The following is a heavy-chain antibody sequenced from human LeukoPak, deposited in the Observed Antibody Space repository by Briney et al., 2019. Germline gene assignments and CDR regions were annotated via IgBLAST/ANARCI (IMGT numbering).Heavy chain of an antibody. Sequence: ASVKVSCRASGYTFTGYYNHWVRQAPGQGLEWMGWINPNSGGTNYAQKFQGRVTMTRDTSISTAYMELYSLRSDDTAVYYCARASYCSSTSCYAGINWFDPWGQGTLVTVSS. CDR2: INPNSGGT. J-gene: IGHJ5*02. CDR1: GYTFTGYY. CDR3: ARASYCSSTSCYAGINWFDP. V-gene: IGHV1-2*02. D-gene: IGHD2-2*01.